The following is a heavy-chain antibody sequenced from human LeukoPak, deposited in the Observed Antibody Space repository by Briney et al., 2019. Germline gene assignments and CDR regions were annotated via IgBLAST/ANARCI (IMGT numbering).Heavy chain of an antibody. Sequence: PGGSLRLSCAASGFTFSSYAMSWVRQAPGKGLEWVSAISGSGGSTYYADSVKGRFTISRDNSKNTLYLQMNSLRAEDTAVYYWAKYIVGRYHLEDGRENSFDIWGQGTMVTASS. CDR1: GFTFSSYA. J-gene: IGHJ3*02. CDR3: AKYIVGRYHLEDGRENSFDI. D-gene: IGHD2-2*01. CDR2: ISGSGGST. V-gene: IGHV3-23*01.